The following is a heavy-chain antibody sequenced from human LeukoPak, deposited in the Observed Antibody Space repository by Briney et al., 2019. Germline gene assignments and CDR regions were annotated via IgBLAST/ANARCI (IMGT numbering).Heavy chain of an antibody. D-gene: IGHD3-22*01. Sequence: GGSLRLSCAASGFTVSSNYMSWVRQAPGKGLEWVSVIYSGGSTYYADSVKGRFTISRDNSKNTLYLQMNSLRAEDTAVYYCARLGGVGYYDTAAFDIWGQGTMVTVSS. V-gene: IGHV3-53*01. CDR3: ARLGGVGYYDTAAFDI. J-gene: IGHJ3*02. CDR1: GFTVSSNY. CDR2: IYSGGST.